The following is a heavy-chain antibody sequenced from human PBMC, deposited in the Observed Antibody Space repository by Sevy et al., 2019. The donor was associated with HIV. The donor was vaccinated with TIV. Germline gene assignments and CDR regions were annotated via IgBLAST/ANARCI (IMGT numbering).Heavy chain of an antibody. CDR2: TLYRSKWSN. CDR3: ARGGYGAFDI. Sequence: SQTLSLTCAISGDDVSSNTAAWNWIRQSPSRGLEWLGRTLYRSKWSNDYTESVKSRITVIPDTSRTQFSLQLNSVTPEDTAVYYCARGGYGAFDIWGQGTMVTVSS. V-gene: IGHV6-1*01. CDR1: GDDVSSNTAA. D-gene: IGHD5-18*01. J-gene: IGHJ3*02.